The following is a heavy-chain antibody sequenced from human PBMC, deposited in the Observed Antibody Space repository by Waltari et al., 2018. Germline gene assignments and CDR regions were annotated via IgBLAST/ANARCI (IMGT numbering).Heavy chain of an antibody. CDR1: GGSISSSSYS. Sequence: QLQLQESGPGLVKPSETLSLTCTVSGGSISSSSYSSRWIRQPPGEGRAWIGSIYYSGSTYYNPSLKSRVTISVDTSKNQFSLKLSSVTAADTAVYYCARAGYSSSWGPFDYYYGMDVWGQGTTVTVSS. J-gene: IGHJ6*02. D-gene: IGHD6-13*01. V-gene: IGHV4-39*01. CDR3: ARAGYSSSWGPFDYYYGMDV. CDR2: IYYSGST.